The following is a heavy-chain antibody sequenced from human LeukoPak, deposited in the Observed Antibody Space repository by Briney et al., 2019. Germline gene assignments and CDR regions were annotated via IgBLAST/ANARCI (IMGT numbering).Heavy chain of an antibody. CDR1: GGSISSYY. J-gene: IGHJ4*02. CDR2: VHSSRGS. CDR3: VRHGGTRITLIEVCYFDS. Sequence: SETLSLTCTVSGGSISSYYWSWIRQPAGKGLEWIGRVHSSRGSNYNPSLKSRVTMSVDTSKNQFSLKLSSVTAADTAVYYCVRHGGTRITLIEVCYFDSWGQGTLVTVSS. D-gene: IGHD4-11*01. V-gene: IGHV4-4*07.